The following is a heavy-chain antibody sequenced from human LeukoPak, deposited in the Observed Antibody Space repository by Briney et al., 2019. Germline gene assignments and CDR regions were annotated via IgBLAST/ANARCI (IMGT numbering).Heavy chain of an antibody. CDR1: GYTLTSNY. CDR3: AEGRSDFFAYYYYLDV. D-gene: IGHD2-21*02. Sequence: ASVTVSCKASGYTLTSNYIHWVRQAPGQGREWMGIINPSGGSTTYAQKFQGRVTMTRDTSTSTVYMELTSLRSEDTAVYYCAEGRSDFFAYYYYLDVWGNGTTVTVSS. V-gene: IGHV1-46*03. CDR2: INPSGGST. J-gene: IGHJ6*03.